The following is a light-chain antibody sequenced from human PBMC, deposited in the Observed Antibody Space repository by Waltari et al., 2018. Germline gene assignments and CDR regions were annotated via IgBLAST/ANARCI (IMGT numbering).Light chain of an antibody. Sequence: DIQMTQSPSSLSASVGDRVTITCQASQDIRSDLNWYQQKPGTAPKVLIYDASNLDSVVPSRFSGSGSGTDFAVTITSLQPEDIATYYCQQYDSLPWTFGQGTKVEIK. CDR2: DAS. CDR3: QQYDSLPWT. CDR1: QDIRSD. J-gene: IGKJ1*01. V-gene: IGKV1-33*01.